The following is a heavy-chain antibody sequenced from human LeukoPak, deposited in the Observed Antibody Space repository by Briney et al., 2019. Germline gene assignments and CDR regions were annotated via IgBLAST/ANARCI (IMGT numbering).Heavy chain of an antibody. J-gene: IGHJ4*02. Sequence: GGFLRLSCAASGFTFSSYSMNWIRQAPGKGLEWVSSISSSTSYIYYADSVKGRFTISKDNAKNSLYLQMNSLRAEDAAVYYCARAGGSTVSHSDYWGQGTLVTVSS. CDR3: ARAGGSTVSHSDY. CDR2: ISSSTSYI. CDR1: GFTFSSYS. D-gene: IGHD4-17*01. V-gene: IGHV3-21*01.